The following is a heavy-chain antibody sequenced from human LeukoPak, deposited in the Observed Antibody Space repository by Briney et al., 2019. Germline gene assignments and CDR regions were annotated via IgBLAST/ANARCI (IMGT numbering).Heavy chain of an antibody. Sequence: AGGSLRLSCAVSGFSINNYWMTWYRQAPGKGLECVAHIKGDASEKHYVDSVKGRFTISRDNAENSLYLQMNSLRAEDTAVDYCARQAGVTWGQGTLVTVSS. CDR3: ARQAGVT. J-gene: IGHJ5*02. CDR2: IKGDASEK. CDR1: GFSINNYW. D-gene: IGHD6-19*01. V-gene: IGHV3-7*01.